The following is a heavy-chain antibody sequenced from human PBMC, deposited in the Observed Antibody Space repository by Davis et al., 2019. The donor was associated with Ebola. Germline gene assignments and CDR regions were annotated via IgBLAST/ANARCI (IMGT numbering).Heavy chain of an antibody. CDR3: ARVVAGFDY. Sequence: SETLSLTCTVSGGSISSGGYYWSWIRQPPGKGLEWIGEINHSGSTNYNPSPKSRVTISVDTSKSQFSLKLSSVTAADTAVYYCARVVAGFDYWGQGTLVTVSS. CDR2: INHSGST. CDR1: GGSISSGGYY. J-gene: IGHJ4*02. D-gene: IGHD6-19*01. V-gene: IGHV4-61*08.